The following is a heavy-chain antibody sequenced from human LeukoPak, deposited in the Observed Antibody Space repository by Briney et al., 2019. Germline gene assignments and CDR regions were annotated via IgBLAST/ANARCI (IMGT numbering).Heavy chain of an antibody. CDR2: IFYSGST. CDR1: GGSINSGDYY. Sequence: SQTLSLTCTVSGGSINSGDYYWSWIRQPPGKGLEWIGYIFYSGSTYYNPSLKSRVTISVDTSKNQFSLKLSSVTAADTAVYYCARFSHFDWLRAFDIWGQGTMVTVSS. V-gene: IGHV4-30-4*01. J-gene: IGHJ3*02. CDR3: ARFSHFDWLRAFDI. D-gene: IGHD3-9*01.